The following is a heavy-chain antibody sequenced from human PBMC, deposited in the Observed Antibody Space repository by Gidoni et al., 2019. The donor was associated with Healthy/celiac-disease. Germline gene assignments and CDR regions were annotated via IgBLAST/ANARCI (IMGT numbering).Heavy chain of an antibody. D-gene: IGHD1-26*01. J-gene: IGHJ6*03. CDR3: ARDFRVGATDYYYYYYMDV. Sequence: WVRQAPGKGLEWVAVIWYDGSNKYYADSVKGRFTISRDNSKNTLYLQMNSLRAEDTAVYYCARDFRVGATDYYYYYYMDVWGKGTTVTVSS. V-gene: IGHV3-33*01. CDR2: IWYDGSNK.